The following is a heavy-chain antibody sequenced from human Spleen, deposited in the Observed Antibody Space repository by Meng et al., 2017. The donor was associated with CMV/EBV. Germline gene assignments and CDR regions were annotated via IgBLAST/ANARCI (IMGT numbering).Heavy chain of an antibody. Sequence: GESLKISCAASGFTFSSYGMHWVRQAPGKGLEWVAVIAYDGSNKYYADSVKGRFTISRDNAKNSLYLQMNSLRAEDTAVYYCAIDPGYQLLYTYFDYWGQGTLVTVSS. V-gene: IGHV3-30*12. CDR3: AIDPGYQLLYTYFDY. J-gene: IGHJ4*02. CDR2: IAYDGSNK. D-gene: IGHD2-2*02. CDR1: GFTFSSYG.